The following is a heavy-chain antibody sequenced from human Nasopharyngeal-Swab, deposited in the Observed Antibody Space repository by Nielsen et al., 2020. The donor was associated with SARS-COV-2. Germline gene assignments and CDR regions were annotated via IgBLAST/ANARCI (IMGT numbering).Heavy chain of an antibody. CDR3: ATRRHGH. D-gene: IGHD3/OR15-3a*01. Sequence: WICQPPGKGLEWIGEIYHSGSTNYNPSLKSRVTISVDKSKNQFSLKLSSVTAADTAVYYCATRRHGHWGQGTLVTVSS. V-gene: IGHV4-4*02. CDR2: IYHSGST. J-gene: IGHJ4*02.